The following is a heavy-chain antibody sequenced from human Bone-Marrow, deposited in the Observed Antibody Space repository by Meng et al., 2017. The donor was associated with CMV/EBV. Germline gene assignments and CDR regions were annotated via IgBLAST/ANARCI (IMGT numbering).Heavy chain of an antibody. CDR1: GGTFSSYA. CDR3: ARDNTSEYDFWSGSHYYYGMDV. V-gene: IGHV1-69*10. J-gene: IGHJ6*01. CDR2: IIPILGIA. D-gene: IGHD3-3*01. Sequence: SVKVSCKASGGTFSSYAISWVRKAPGQGLEWMGGIIPILGIANYAQKFQGRVTITADKSTSTAYMELSSLRSEDTAVYYCARDNTSEYDFWSGSHYYYGMDVWGQGPTVTLFS.